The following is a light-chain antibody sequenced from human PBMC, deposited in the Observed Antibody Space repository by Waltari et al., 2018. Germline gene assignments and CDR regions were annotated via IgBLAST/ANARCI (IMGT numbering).Light chain of an antibody. CDR3: QQRNSYPLT. CDR1: QGISSY. J-gene: IGKJ4*01. V-gene: IGKV1-9*01. Sequence: DIQLTQSPSSLSASVGDRVTITCRASQGISSYLAWYQQKPGKAPKLLIYKASSLQSGVPSRFSGSGSGTEFTLTISSLQPEDFAVYYCQQRNSYPLTFGGGTKVE. CDR2: KAS.